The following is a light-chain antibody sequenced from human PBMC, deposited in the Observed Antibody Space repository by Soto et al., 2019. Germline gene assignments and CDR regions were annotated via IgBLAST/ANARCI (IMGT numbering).Light chain of an antibody. CDR1: SSNIGKNA. CDR3: GAWDDSLSGLV. J-gene: IGLJ3*02. V-gene: IGLV1-44*01. CDR2: SDD. Sequence: QSALTQPPSASATPGQRVIISCSGSSSNIGKNAVKWYQQFPGTAPKLLIHSDDQQPSGVPDRFSGSKSGTSASLTISGLQSEDEAHYYCGAWDDSLSGLVFGGGTKVTVL.